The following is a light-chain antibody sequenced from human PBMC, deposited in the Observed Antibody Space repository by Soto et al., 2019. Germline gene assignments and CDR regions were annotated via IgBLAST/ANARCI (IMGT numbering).Light chain of an antibody. Sequence: QSVLTQSPSASASLGASVKLTCTLSSGHSSYAIAWHQQQPEKGPRYLMRLNSDGSHNTGDGIPDRFSGSSSGSERYLTISSLQSEDESDYDCQTWGTGTHVVFGGGTTVTVL. CDR3: QTWGTGTHVV. V-gene: IGLV4-69*01. J-gene: IGLJ2*01. CDR2: LNSDGSH. CDR1: SGHSSYA.